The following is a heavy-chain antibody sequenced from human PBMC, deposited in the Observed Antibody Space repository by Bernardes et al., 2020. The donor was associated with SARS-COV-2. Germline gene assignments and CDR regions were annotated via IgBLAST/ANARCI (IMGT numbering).Heavy chain of an antibody. CDR3: AGSSCGIDCYIGGLRSWDYGMDV. D-gene: IGHD2-21*02. V-gene: IGHV4-39*02. CDR2: INPSGNT. J-gene: IGHJ6*02. Sequence: SETLSLTCTVSGGSISSSNYYWGWIRQPPGQGLEWIGSINPSGNTYYNPTLQIRVTESVDTTKNHFSLRLSLVTAADAAVYYCAGSSCGIDCYIGGLRSWDYGMDVWGQGTTVTVSS. CDR1: GGSISSSNYY.